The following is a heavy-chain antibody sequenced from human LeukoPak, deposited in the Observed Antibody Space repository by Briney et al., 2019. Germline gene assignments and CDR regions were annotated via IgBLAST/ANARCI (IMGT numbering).Heavy chain of an antibody. CDR1: GFTFSDHA. J-gene: IGHJ3*02. Sequence: GGSLRLSCAASGFTFSDHAIHWVRQAPGKGLEWVAVISYDGSNKYYADSVKGRFTISRDNAKNTLFLQMNSLRPEDTAIYHCASAGNYRAFGMWGQGTMVSVSS. CDR2: ISYDGSNK. CDR3: ASAGNYRAFGM. D-gene: IGHD1-7*01. V-gene: IGHV3-30-3*01.